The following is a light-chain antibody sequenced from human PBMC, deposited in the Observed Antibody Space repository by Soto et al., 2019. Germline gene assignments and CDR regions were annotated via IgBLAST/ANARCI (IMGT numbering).Light chain of an antibody. CDR3: QQRSQRPPLT. CDR1: QSVSSY. J-gene: IGKJ4*01. CDR2: DAS. Sequence: EIVLTQSPATLSLSPGERATLSCRASQSVSSYLAWYQQKPGQAPRLLIYDASNRATGIPARFSGSGSGTGFTLTIRRLEPEDFAGYYCQQRSQRPPLTFGGGTKVEIK. V-gene: IGKV3-11*01.